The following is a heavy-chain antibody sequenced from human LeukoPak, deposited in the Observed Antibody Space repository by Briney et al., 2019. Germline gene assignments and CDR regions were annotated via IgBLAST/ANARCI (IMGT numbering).Heavy chain of an antibody. CDR2: IIPIFGTA. J-gene: IGHJ6*03. CDR1: GGTFNSYA. V-gene: IGHV1-69*05. CDR3: ARGYAGYYYNYHMDV. Sequence: SVKVSCKASGGTFNSYAISWVRQAPGQGLEWMGGIIPIFGTANYAQKFQGRVTITTDESTSTAYMEVSSLRSEDTAVYYCARGYAGYYYNYHMDVWGKGTTVTVSS. D-gene: IGHD5-12*01.